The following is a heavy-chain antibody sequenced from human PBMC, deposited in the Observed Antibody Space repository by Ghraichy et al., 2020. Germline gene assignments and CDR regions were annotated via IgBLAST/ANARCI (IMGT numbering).Heavy chain of an antibody. CDR2: IYYSGST. CDR1: GGSISSSSYY. D-gene: IGHD4-17*01. Sequence: SQTLSLTCTVSGGSISSSSYYWGWIRQPPGKGLEWIGSIYYSGSTYYNPSLKSRVTISVDTSKNQFSLKLSSVTAADTAVYYCTHDYGDYAVDIWGQGTMVTVSS. V-gene: IGHV4-39*01. CDR3: THDYGDYAVDI. J-gene: IGHJ3*02.